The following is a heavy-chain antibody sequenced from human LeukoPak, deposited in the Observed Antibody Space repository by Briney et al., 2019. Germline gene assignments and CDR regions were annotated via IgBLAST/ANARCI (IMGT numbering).Heavy chain of an antibody. J-gene: IGHJ6*02. Sequence: SETLSLTCAVSGGSIGSSNWWSWVRQPPGKGLEWIGEIYHSGSTNYNPSLKSRVTISVDKSKNQFSLKLSSVTAADTAVYYCARDDYYGSGSYPVYHYYGMDVWGQGTTVTVSS. D-gene: IGHD3-10*01. CDR3: ARDDYYGSGSYPVYHYYGMDV. CDR1: GGSIGSSNW. V-gene: IGHV4-4*02. CDR2: IYHSGST.